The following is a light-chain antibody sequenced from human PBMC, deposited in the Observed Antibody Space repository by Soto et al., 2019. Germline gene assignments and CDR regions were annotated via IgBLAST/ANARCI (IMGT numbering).Light chain of an antibody. CDR1: QSVSSY. CDR3: QQRSNWPLLT. CDR2: DAS. V-gene: IGKV3-11*01. J-gene: IGKJ4*01. Sequence: EIVLTQSPATLSLSPGERATLSCRASQSVSSYLAWYQQKPGQAPRLLIYDASNRATGIPARFSGSGSGTAFTLTISSLEPDDCAVYYCQQRSNWPLLTFGGGTKVEIK.